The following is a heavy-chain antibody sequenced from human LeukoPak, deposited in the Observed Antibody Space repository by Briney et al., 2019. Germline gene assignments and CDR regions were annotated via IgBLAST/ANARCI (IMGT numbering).Heavy chain of an antibody. CDR1: GGTFSSYA. J-gene: IGHJ4*02. CDR3: ARDSVPVVKSFDY. CDR2: IIPILGIA. Sequence: GASVKVSCKGSGGTFSSYAISWVRQAPGQGLEWMGRIIPILGIANYAQKFQGRVTITADKSTSTAYMELSSLRSEDTAVYYCARDSVPVVKSFDYWGQGTLVTVSS. D-gene: IGHD4-23*01. V-gene: IGHV1-69*04.